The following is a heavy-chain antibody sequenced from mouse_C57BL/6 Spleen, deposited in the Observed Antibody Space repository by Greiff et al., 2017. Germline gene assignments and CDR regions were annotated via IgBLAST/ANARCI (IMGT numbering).Heavy chain of an antibody. D-gene: IGHD1-1*01. CDR2: IWSDGST. Sequence: QVQLKESGPGLVAPSQSLSITCTVSGFSLTSYGVHWVRQPPGKGLEWLVVIWSDGSTTYNSALKSRLSISKDNSKSQVFLKMNSLQTDDTAMYYGARHIYYYGSSYDAMDYWGQGTSVTVSS. CDR3: ARHIYYYGSSYDAMDY. CDR1: GFSLTSYG. J-gene: IGHJ4*01. V-gene: IGHV2-6-1*01.